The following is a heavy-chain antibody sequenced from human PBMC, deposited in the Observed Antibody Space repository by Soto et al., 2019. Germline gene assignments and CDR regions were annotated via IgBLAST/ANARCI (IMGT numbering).Heavy chain of an antibody. J-gene: IGHJ3*01. D-gene: IGHD1-26*01. CDR1: GYTFTGYY. CDR3: AIAACELLSPPALSEIILSPSWAFDL. CDR2: INPNSGGT. Sequence: ASVKVSCKAAGYTFTGYYMHWVRQAPGQGLEWMGWINPNSGGTNYAQKFQGRVTMTRDTSISTDYMELSRLRSDDTAVYYCAIAACELLSPPALSEIILSPSWAFDLWGQGTMGTVSS. V-gene: IGHV1-2*02.